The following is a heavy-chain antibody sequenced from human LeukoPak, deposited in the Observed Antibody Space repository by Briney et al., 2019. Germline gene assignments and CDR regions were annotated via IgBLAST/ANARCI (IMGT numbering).Heavy chain of an antibody. V-gene: IGHV1-18*01. D-gene: IGHD6-13*01. CDR3: ARGIAATSYYYYGMDV. CDR2: ISAYNGNT. J-gene: IGHJ6*02. CDR1: GYTFTSYG. Sequence: ASVKVSCEASGYTFTSYGISWVRQAPGQGLEWMGWISAYNGNTNYAQKLQGRVTMTTDTSTSTAYMELRSLRSDDTAVYYCARGIAATSYYYYGMDVWGRGTTVTVSS.